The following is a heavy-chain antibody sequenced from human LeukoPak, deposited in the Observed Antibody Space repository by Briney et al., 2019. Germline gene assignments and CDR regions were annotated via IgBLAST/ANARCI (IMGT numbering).Heavy chain of an antibody. Sequence: GASVKVSCKTSGYTFSHYGISWVRQAPGQGLEWVAWISAYSGNTDYAQKFQDRVTVTTDTSTYTAYMELRSLRSDDTAFYYCARDGHRRYYYETSDYRFDYWGQGTLVTVSS. V-gene: IGHV1-18*01. J-gene: IGHJ4*02. D-gene: IGHD3-22*01. CDR2: ISAYSGNT. CDR1: GYTFSHYG. CDR3: ARDGHRRYYYETSDYRFDY.